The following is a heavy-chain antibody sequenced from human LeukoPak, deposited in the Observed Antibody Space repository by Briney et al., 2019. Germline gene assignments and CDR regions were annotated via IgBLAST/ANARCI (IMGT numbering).Heavy chain of an antibody. D-gene: IGHD3-10*02. CDR1: GFTFDEYA. CDR3: AELGITMIGGV. V-gene: IGHV3-9*01. Sequence: GGSLRLSCAASGFTFDEYAMHWVRQAPGKGLEWVSGISWNSGRLDPADSVKGRFTISRDNAKNSLYLQMNSLRAEDTAVYYCAELGITMIGGVWGKGTTVTISS. CDR2: ISWNSGRL. J-gene: IGHJ6*04.